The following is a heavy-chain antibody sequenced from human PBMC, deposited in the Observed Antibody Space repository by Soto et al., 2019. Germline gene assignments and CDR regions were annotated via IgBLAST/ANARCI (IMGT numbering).Heavy chain of an antibody. V-gene: IGHV4-34*01. CDR3: ARSSPLVLWFEDNWFDP. CDR2: INHSGST. J-gene: IGHJ5*02. CDR1: GGSFIGYY. Sequence: SETLCLTCAVYGGSFIGYYWSWIRQPPGKGLEWIGEINHSGSTNYNPSLKSRVTISVDTSKNQFSLKLSSVTAADTAVYYCARSSPLVLWFEDNWFDPWGQGTLVT. D-gene: IGHD3-10*01.